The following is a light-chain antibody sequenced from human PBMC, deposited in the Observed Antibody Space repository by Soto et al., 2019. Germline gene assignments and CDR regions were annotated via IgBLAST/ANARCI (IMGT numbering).Light chain of an antibody. CDR3: SSYTSSSTLV. CDR2: EVR. V-gene: IGLV2-14*01. Sequence: QSALTQPASVSGSPGHSITISCTGTSSDVGGYNYVSWYQQHPGKAPKLLIFEVRNRPLGVSNRFSGSKSGNTASLTISGLQAEDEADYYCSSYTSSSTLVFGAGPKLTVL. CDR1: SSDVGGYNY. J-gene: IGLJ1*01.